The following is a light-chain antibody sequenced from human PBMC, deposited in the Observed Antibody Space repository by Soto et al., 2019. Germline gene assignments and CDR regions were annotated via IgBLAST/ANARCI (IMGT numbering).Light chain of an antibody. CDR1: SPNFKRNT. CDR3: APWDDNLLVL. J-gene: IGLJ2*01. V-gene: IGLV1-44*01. CDR2: SNS. Sequence: QAVVTQPPAASGTPGQRVTISGSGSSPNFKRNTVSWYQQLPGTSPKLLIYSNSQRPSGVPDRSSVSQSGTSASLAISRLQSDDEAEYYCAPWDDNLLVLFGGGTQLTVL.